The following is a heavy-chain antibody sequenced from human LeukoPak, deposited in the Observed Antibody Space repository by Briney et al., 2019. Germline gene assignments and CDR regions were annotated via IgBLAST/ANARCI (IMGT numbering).Heavy chain of an antibody. CDR3: ARTKIAARFLFDY. CDR1: GGSFSGYY. CDR2: VNHSGST. J-gene: IGHJ4*02. V-gene: IGHV4-34*01. Sequence: SETLSLTCAVYGGSFSGYYWIWIRQPPGKGLEWIGEVNHSGSTNYNPSLKSRVTISVDTPKNRFSLKLSSVTAADTAVYYCARTKIAARFLFDYWGQGTLVTVSS. D-gene: IGHD6-6*01.